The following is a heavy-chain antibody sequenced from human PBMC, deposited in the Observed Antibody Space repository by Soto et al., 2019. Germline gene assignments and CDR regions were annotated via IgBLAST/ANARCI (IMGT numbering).Heavy chain of an antibody. J-gene: IGHJ6*02. CDR2: IFSSGTT. CDR1: GDSISSGNKY. D-gene: IGHD3-16*01. Sequence: SETLSLTCTVSGDSISSGNKYWSWISQPPGKGLEWIGYIFSSGTTYYNPSLKSRLTMSLDASQNQFSLKLNSLTDADTAVYFCARVPSPFDYYYAMDVWGQGTTVTVSS. V-gene: IGHV4-30-4*01. CDR3: ARVPSPFDYYYAMDV.